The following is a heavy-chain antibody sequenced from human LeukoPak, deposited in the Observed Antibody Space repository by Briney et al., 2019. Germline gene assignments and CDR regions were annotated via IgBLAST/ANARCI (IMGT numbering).Heavy chain of an antibody. D-gene: IGHD3-10*01. CDR2: IYYSGNT. Sequence: PSETLSLTCAVSGGSITNSYWSWIRQPPGKGLEWIGCIYYSGNTKYSPSLKSRVTISVDTSKNQFSLNLSSVTAADTAVYFCARDRTGFGELADYWGQGTLVTVSS. V-gene: IGHV4-59*01. J-gene: IGHJ4*02. CDR1: GGSITNSY. CDR3: ARDRTGFGELADY.